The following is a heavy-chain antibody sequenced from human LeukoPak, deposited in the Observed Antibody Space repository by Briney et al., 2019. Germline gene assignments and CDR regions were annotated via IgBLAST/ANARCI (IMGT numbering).Heavy chain of an antibody. Sequence: SETLSLTCTVSRGSISSDDYYWSWIRQHPGTGLEWIGYIYYSGSTYYNPSLRSRATISVDTSKKQFSLKLSSLTAADTAVYYCARGYDFWSGSSYGMDVWGQGTTVTVSS. D-gene: IGHD3-3*01. CDR2: IYYSGST. CDR3: ARGYDFWSGSSYGMDV. J-gene: IGHJ6*02. CDR1: RGSISSDDYY. V-gene: IGHV4-31*03.